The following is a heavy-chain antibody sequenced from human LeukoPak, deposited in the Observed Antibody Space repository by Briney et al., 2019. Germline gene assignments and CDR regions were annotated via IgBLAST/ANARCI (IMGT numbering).Heavy chain of an antibody. J-gene: IGHJ4*02. Sequence: ASVKVSCTASGGTFSSYAISWVRQAPGQGLEWMGGIIPIFGTANYAQKFQGRVTITADKSTSTAYLELSSLRSEDTAVYYCARDGYGDSWFDYWGQGTLVTVSS. CDR2: IIPIFGTA. D-gene: IGHD4-17*01. V-gene: IGHV1-69*06. CDR1: GGTFSSYA. CDR3: ARDGYGDSWFDY.